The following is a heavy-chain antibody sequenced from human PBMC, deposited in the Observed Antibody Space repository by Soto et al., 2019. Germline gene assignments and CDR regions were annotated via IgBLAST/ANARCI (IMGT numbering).Heavy chain of an antibody. CDR2: ISCSGGST. CDR1: RFTFSRYA. J-gene: IGHJ3*02. CDR3: ANAKTGGYDYQSSGPEALDI. Sequence: EVQLLESGGGLVQPGGSLRLSCAASRFTFSRYAMSWVRQAPGTGLEWVSDISCSGGSTYYADSVKGRFTISRDNSKKTLYLQMNSLIDEDRAVYYCANAKTGGYDYQSSGPEALDIWVQGTMVTVSS. D-gene: IGHD3-22*01. V-gene: IGHV3-23*01.